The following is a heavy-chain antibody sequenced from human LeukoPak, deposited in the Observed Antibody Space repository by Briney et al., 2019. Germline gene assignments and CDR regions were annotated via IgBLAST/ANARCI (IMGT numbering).Heavy chain of an antibody. CDR2: ITYDGSNK. J-gene: IGHJ4*02. Sequence: GRSLRLSCAASGFTFSSYAMHWVRQAPGKGLEWVAVITYDGSNKYYADSVKGRFTISRDNPKNTLYLQMNSLRAEDTAVYFCAKRGVVIRVILVGFHKEAYYFDSWGQGALVTVSS. CDR1: GFTFSSYA. CDR3: AKRGVVIRVILVGFHKEAYYFDS. D-gene: IGHD3-22*01. V-gene: IGHV3-30*04.